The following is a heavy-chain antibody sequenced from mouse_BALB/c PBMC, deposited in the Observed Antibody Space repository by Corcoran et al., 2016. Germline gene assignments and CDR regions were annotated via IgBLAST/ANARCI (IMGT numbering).Heavy chain of an antibody. CDR3: ARYGNPHWYFDV. J-gene: IGHJ1*01. V-gene: IGHV1S34*01. Sequence: LVKTGASVKISCKASGYSFTGYYMHWVKQSHGKSLEWIGYISCYNGATSYNQKFRGKATFTVDTSSSTAYMQFNSLTSEDSAVYYCARYGNPHWYFDVWGAGTTVTVSS. CDR2: ISCYNGAT. CDR1: GYSFTGYY. D-gene: IGHD2-1*01.